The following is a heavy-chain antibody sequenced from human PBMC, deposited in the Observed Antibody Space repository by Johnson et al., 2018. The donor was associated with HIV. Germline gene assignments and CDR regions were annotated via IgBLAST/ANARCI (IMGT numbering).Heavy chain of an antibody. D-gene: IGHD7-27*01. CDR3: AKTTRGNWGSCFDI. V-gene: IGHV3-20*04. CDR2: IHWNGGST. CDR1: GFTFDDYA. Sequence: MLLVESGGGLVKPGGSLRLSCTIYGFTFDDYAMSWVRRVPWKGLEWVCGIHWNGGSTGYADSVRGRFTISRDNSRNSLYLQLNSLRAKDTSLYYCAKTTRGNWGSCFDIWGRGTMVTVSS. J-gene: IGHJ3*02.